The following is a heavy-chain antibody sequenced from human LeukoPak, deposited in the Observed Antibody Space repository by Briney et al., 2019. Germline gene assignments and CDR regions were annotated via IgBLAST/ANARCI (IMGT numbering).Heavy chain of an antibody. CDR3: ARDLSATWYSLAY. Sequence: GGSLRLSCVGAGFSNADYGMSWVRQGSGKGLEWVAGIDWNGDALQYADSVKGRFTISRDNAKHSLYRQMDILRPEDTGVYYCARDLSATWYSLAYWGQGTLVTVSS. V-gene: IGHV3-20*04. J-gene: IGHJ4*02. CDR2: IDWNGDAL. D-gene: IGHD2-21*02. CDR1: GFSNADYG.